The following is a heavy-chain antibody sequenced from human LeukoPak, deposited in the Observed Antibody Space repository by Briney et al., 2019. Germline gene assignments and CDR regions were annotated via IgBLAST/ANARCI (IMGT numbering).Heavy chain of an antibody. CDR3: ARAVVVVAAFDY. CDR2: INAGNGNT. V-gene: IGHV1-3*01. D-gene: IGHD2-15*01. CDR1: GYTFTSYA. Sequence: ASVKVSCRASGYTFTSYAMHWVRQAPGQRLEWMGWINAGNGNTKYSQKFQGRVTITRDTSASTAYMELSSLRSEDTAVYYCARAVVVVAAFDYWGQGTLVTVSS. J-gene: IGHJ4*02.